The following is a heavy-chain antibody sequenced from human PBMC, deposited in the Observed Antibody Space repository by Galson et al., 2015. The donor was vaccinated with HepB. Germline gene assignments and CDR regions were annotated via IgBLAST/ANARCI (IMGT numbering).Heavy chain of an antibody. CDR2: INPDGSST. CDR1: GFTFSHSW. V-gene: IGHV3-74*01. Sequence: SLRLSCAASGFTFSHSWMHWVRQSPGKGLVWVSRINPDGSSTSYADSVKGRFTISRDNARNTLHLQLNSPTDEDTALYFCVSTNLGAPYYWGQGTLVTVSS. D-gene: IGHD2/OR15-2a*01. J-gene: IGHJ4*02. CDR3: VSTNLGAPYY.